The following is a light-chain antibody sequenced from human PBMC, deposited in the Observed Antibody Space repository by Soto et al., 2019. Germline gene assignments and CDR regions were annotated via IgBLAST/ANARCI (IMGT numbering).Light chain of an antibody. CDR3: QQYNGYRWT. J-gene: IGKJ1*01. CDR2: KAS. V-gene: IGKV1-5*03. CDR1: QTVERW. Sequence: DIQMTQSPSTLSASVGDRVTITCRASQTVERWMAWHQQKPGKAPKLLISKASNLESGVPSRFSGSGSGTEFTLTISSLQPDDFATYYCQQYNGYRWTFGQGTKVDIK.